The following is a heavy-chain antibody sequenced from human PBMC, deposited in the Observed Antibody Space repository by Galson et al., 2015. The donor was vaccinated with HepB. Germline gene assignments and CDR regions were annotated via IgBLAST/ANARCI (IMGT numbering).Heavy chain of an antibody. D-gene: IGHD6-13*01. J-gene: IGHJ4*02. CDR1: GFTFSSYA. CDR2: ISSNGGST. CDR3: VTFTYSSSWHTFDY. Sequence: SLRLSCAASGFTFSSYAMHWVRQAPGKGLEYVSAISSNGGSTYYADSVKGRFTISRDNSKNTLYLQMSSLRAEDTAVYYCVTFTYSSSWHTFDYWGQGTLVTVSS. V-gene: IGHV3-64D*06.